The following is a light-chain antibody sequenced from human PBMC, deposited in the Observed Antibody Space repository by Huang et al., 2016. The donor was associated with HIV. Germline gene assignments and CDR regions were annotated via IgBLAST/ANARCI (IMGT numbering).Light chain of an antibody. CDR2: GAS. CDR3: QQYNNWPVT. CDR1: DSVSTN. Sequence: EKVMAQSPGTLSVSPGERATLSCRASDSVSTNVAWYQQRPGQAPRLLIYGASTRATGIPARFSGSGSRTEFALTISSMQSEDFAVYYCQQYNNWPVTFGGGTKVEIK. J-gene: IGKJ4*01. V-gene: IGKV3-15*01.